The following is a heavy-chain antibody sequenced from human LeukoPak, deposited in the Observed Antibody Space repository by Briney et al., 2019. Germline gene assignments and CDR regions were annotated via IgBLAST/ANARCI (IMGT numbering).Heavy chain of an antibody. V-gene: IGHV1-18*01. CDR3: ARVGTTVYFDY. J-gene: IGHJ4*02. CDR2: ISAYNGNT. CDR1: GYTFTSYG. D-gene: IGHD4-11*01. Sequence: VASVKVSCKASGYTFTSYGISWVRQAPGQGLEWMGWISAYNGNTNYAQKLQGRVTMTTDTSTSTAYMELSSLRSEDTAVYYCARVGTTVYFDYWGQGTLVTVSS.